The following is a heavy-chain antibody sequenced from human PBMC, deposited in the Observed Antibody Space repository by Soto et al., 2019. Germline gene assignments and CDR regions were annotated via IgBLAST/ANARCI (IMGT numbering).Heavy chain of an antibody. CDR1: GFTFSRYG. J-gene: IGHJ4*02. Sequence: QVQLGESGGGVVQPGRSLRLSCAASGFTFSRYGMHWVRQAPGQGLEWVAVIWYDGSNKYYVDSVKGRFTISRDNSKNTLYLQMNSLRAEDTAVYYWARDSDTGMEELDYGGQGTLVTVAS. D-gene: IGHD5-18*01. CDR3: ARDSDTGMEELDY. V-gene: IGHV3-33*01. CDR2: IWYDGSNK.